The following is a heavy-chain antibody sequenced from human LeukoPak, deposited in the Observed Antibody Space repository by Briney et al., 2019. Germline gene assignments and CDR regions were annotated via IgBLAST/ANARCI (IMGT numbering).Heavy chain of an antibody. Sequence: GESLKISCKGSGYSFTTYWIGWVRQMPGKGLEWMGIIYPGDSDTRYSPSFQGQVTISVDKSISTAYLQWSSLKASDTAMYYCGTQMVRGVTYYFDYWGQGTLVTVSS. V-gene: IGHV5-51*01. D-gene: IGHD3-10*01. CDR1: GYSFTTYW. CDR3: GTQMVRGVTYYFDY. J-gene: IGHJ4*02. CDR2: IYPGDSDT.